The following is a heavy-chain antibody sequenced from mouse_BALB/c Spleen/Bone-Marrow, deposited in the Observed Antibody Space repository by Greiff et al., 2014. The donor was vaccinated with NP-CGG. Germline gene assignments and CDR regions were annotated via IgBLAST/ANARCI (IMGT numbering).Heavy chain of an antibody. Sequence: EVQLVESGGGLVQPGGSLKLSCAASGFDFSRYWMSWVRQAPGKGLEWIGEINPDSSTTNYTPSLKDKFIISRDNAKNTLYLQMSKVRSEDTALYYCARLNYYGNLFAWGAGTTVTVSS. D-gene: IGHD1-1*01. V-gene: IGHV4-1*02. CDR1: GFDFSRYW. CDR2: INPDSSTT. J-gene: IGHJ1*01. CDR3: ARLNYYGNLFA.